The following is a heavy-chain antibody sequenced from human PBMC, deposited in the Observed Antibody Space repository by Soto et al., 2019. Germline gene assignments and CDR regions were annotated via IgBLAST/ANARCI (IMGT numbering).Heavy chain of an antibody. V-gene: IGHV3-7*01. CDR2: INQDGSER. CDR1: GFSFGNYW. Sequence: GSLRLSCAASGFSFGNYWMDWVRQAPGKGLEWVANINQDGSERHYVDSVKGRFTISRDNAKNSLYLQMSSLTAEDSALYYCARSLDYWGQGIPVTVSS. CDR3: ARSLDY. J-gene: IGHJ4*02.